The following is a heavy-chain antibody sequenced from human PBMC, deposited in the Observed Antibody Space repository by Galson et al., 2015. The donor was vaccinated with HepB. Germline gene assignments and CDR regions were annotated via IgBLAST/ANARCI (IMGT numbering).Heavy chain of an antibody. D-gene: IGHD4-17*01. CDR2: ISASPIYT. V-gene: IGHV3-11*06. J-gene: IGHJ4*02. CDR3: ARVADADYGDHTHFDY. CDR1: GFTFSDYY. Sequence: SLRLSCAASGFTFSDYYMSWIRQAPGKGLEWLSYISASPIYTNYADSVKGRFTVSRDNAKNSLNLQMNSLRAEDTAVYYCARVADADYGDHTHFDYWGQGTLVTVSS.